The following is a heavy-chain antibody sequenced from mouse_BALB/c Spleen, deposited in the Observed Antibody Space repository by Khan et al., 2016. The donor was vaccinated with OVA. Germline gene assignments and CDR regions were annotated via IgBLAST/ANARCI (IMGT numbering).Heavy chain of an antibody. J-gene: IGHJ3*01. CDR2: IRYDGDS. CDR1: GYSITSGYF. D-gene: IGHD6-1*01. CDR3: ERGGNSCPAWFAY. V-gene: IGHV3-6*02. Sequence: EVQLQESGPGLVKPSQSLSLTCSVTGYSITSGYFWNWIRQFPGNNLEWMGYIRYDGDSTYNPSLKSRISITRDTSKNKFFLKLNSGTPEDKGTYYWERGGNSCPAWFAYWGQGTLVTVST.